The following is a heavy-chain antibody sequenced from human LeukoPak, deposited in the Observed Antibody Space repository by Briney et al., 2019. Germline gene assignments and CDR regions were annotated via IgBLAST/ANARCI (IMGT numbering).Heavy chain of an antibody. V-gene: IGHV3-33*01. CDR1: SFTFSNYG. CDR2: ICFDGSYQ. J-gene: IGHJ5*02. CDR3: ARFGTSSGTVIARNNWFDP. Sequence: PGGSLRLSCAPSSFTFSNYGMHWVRPAPGGGLGWVSLICFDGSYQCYAASVKGRFTISRDNSKNTLTLQLNSLRAEDTAIYYCARFGTSSGTVIARNNWFDPWGQGTLVTVSS. D-gene: IGHD2/OR15-2a*01.